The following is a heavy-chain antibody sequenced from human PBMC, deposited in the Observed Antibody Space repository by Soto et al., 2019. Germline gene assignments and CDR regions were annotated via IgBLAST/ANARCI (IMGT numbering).Heavy chain of an antibody. CDR2: LIPILGTT. D-gene: IGHD6-19*01. J-gene: IGHJ4*02. Sequence: ASVKVSCKASGGTFSSDSVSWGRQAPGQGLEWMGGLIPILGTTHYAQKFQGRVTITADESTNTAYMELSSLRSDDTAVYYCARASGYVSGWYHDYWGQGTRVTVS. CDR3: ARASGYVSGWYHDY. V-gene: IGHV1-69*13. CDR1: GGTFSSDS.